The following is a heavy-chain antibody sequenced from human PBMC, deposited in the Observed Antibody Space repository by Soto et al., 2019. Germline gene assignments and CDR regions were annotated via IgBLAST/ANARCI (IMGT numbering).Heavy chain of an antibody. CDR2: INSGGGT. CDR1: GFTFSTYA. D-gene: IGHD6-6*01. Sequence: GGSLRLSCAASGFTFSTYAMTWVRQAPGKGLEWVSSINSGGGTSYADSVKGRFTISRDNSRNTVYLQMNSLRAEDTALYFCAKDIGLYVSSSVDYWGQGTLVTVSS. CDR3: AKDIGLYVSSSVDY. J-gene: IGHJ4*02. V-gene: IGHV3-23*01.